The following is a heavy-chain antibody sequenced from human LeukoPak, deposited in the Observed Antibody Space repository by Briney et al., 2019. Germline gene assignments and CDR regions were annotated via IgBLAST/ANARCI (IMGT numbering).Heavy chain of an antibody. Sequence: GASVKVSCKASGYTFTSYGISWVRQAPGQGLEWMGGIIPIFGTANYAQKFQGRVTITADESTSTAYMELSSLRSEDTAVYYCARVPFTRAPRGMDVWGQGTTVTVSS. CDR3: ARVPFTRAPRGMDV. J-gene: IGHJ6*02. CDR2: IIPIFGTA. CDR1: GYTFTSYG. V-gene: IGHV1-69*13.